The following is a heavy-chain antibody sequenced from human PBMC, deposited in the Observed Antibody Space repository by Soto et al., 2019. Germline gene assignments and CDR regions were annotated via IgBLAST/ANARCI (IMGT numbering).Heavy chain of an antibody. J-gene: IGHJ4*02. D-gene: IGHD2-2*01. CDR3: ARGPSSLTRFDY. Sequence: PGGSLRLSXAASGFTFSSYAMHWVRQAPGKGLEWVAAISYDGSNKYYADSVKGRFTIARDNSKNTLYLQMNSLRAEDTAVYYCARGPSSLTRFDYWGQGTLVTVSS. CDR2: ISYDGSNK. V-gene: IGHV3-30-3*01. CDR1: GFTFSSYA.